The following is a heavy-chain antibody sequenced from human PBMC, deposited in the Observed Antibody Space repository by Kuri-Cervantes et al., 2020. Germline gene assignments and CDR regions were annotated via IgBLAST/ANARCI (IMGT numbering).Heavy chain of an antibody. CDR2: FDPEDGET. CDR3: ARDQQYCSSTSCSNRGGFWFDP. D-gene: IGHD2-2*01. V-gene: IGHV1-24*01. Sequence: ASVKVSCKVSGYTLTELSMHWVRQAPGKGLEWMGGFDPEDGETIYAQKFQGRVTMTRDTSTSTVYMELSSLRSEDTAVYYCARDQQYCSSTSCSNRGGFWFDPWGQGTLVTVSS. CDR1: GYTLTELS. J-gene: IGHJ5*02.